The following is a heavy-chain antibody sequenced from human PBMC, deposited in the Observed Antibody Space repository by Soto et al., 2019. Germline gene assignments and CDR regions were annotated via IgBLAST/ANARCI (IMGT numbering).Heavy chain of an antibody. V-gene: IGHV3-30*18. J-gene: IGHJ4*02. D-gene: IGHD2-2*01. CDR3: AKVPFYCISTSCLDY. CDR2: ISYDGSNK. CDR1: GFTFSSYG. Sequence: GGSLRLSCAASGFTFSSYGMHWVRQAPGKGLEWVAVISYDGSNKYYADSVKGRFTISRDNSKNTLYLQMNSLRAEDTAVYYCAKVPFYCISTSCLDYWGQGTLVTVSS.